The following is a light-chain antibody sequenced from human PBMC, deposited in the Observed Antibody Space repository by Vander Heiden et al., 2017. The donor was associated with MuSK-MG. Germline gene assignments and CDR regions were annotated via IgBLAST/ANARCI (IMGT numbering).Light chain of an antibody. CDR1: QSVTTY. J-gene: IGKJ1*01. Sequence: EIVLTQSPATLSLSPGERATLSCRASQSVTTYLAWYQQKPGQAPRLLIYDASTRATGIPARFSGSRSGTDFTLTISSLEPEDFAVYYCQQRSGWPWTFGLGTKV. V-gene: IGKV3-11*01. CDR2: DAS. CDR3: QQRSGWPWT.